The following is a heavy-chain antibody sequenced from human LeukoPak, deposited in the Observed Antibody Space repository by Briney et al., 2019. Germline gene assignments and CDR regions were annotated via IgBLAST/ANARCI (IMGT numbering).Heavy chain of an antibody. D-gene: IGHD6-13*01. CDR3: ARNPRDQWYSSSWYYFDY. J-gene: IGHJ4*02. Sequence: PGGSLRLSCAASGFTFSSYAMSWVRQAPGKGLEWVSVIYSGGSTYYADSVKGRFTISRDNSKNTLYLQMNSLRAEDTAVYYCARNPRDQWYSSSWYYFDYWGQGTLVTVSS. CDR1: GFTFSSYA. CDR2: IYSGGST. V-gene: IGHV3-53*01.